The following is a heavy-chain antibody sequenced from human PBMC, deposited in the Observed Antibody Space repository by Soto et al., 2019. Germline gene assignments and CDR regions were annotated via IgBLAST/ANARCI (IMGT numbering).Heavy chain of an antibody. V-gene: IGHV3-21*01. J-gene: IGHJ4*01. CDR2: ISSSSYI. D-gene: IGHD4-17*01. CDR1: GFTFSSYS. Sequence: EVQLVESGGGLVKPGGSLRLSCAASGFTFSSYSMNWVRQAPGKGLEWVSSISSSSYIYYADSVKGRFTISRDNAKNSLYLQMNSLRAEDTAVYYCARDYGHYFQVGTDYWCHGTLVTVSS. CDR3: ARDYGHYFQVGTDY.